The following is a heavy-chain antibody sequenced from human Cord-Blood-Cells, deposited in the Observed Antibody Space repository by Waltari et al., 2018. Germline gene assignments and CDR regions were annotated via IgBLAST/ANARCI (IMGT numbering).Heavy chain of an antibody. J-gene: IGHJ4*02. CDR1: GGSFSGYY. CDR2: IKQSVST. V-gene: IGHV4-34*01. Sequence: QVQLQQWGAGLLKPSETLSLTCAVSGGSFSGYYWSWIRQPPGKGLGWIGEIKQSVSTSYNSSRKRRGTISVDTAKNQFSLKLCSVTAADTAVYYCARGLTSGYYDSSGYYYWGQGTLVTVSS. D-gene: IGHD3-22*01. CDR3: ARGLTSGYYDSSGYYY.